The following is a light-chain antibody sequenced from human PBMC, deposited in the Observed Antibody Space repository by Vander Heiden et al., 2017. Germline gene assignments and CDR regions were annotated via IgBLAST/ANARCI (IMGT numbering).Light chain of an antibody. CDR2: SAF. J-gene: IGKJ1*01. CDR1: QTINTY. CDR3: QQSDSTMWT. Sequence: QMTQSPSSLSASIGDRVTITCRASQTINTYLNWYQQKPGEAPKLLIYSAFNLQDGVPSSFSGSRSGTNFTLTISRLQPEAFASYFCQQSDSTMWTFGQGSKVEVK. V-gene: IGKV1-39*01.